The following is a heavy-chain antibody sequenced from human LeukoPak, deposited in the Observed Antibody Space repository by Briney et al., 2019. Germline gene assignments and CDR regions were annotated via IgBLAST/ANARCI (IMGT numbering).Heavy chain of an antibody. CDR1: GGSISSYY. CDR3: ARIPRAVGATRSRWFDP. V-gene: IGHV4-59*08. J-gene: IGHJ5*02. CDR2: IYYSGST. D-gene: IGHD1-26*01. Sequence: PSETLSLTCTVSGGSISSYYWSWIRQPPGKGLEWIGYIYYSGSTNYNPSLKSRVTISVDTSKNQFSLKLSSVTAADTAVYYCARIPRAVGATRSRWFDPWGQGTLVTVSS.